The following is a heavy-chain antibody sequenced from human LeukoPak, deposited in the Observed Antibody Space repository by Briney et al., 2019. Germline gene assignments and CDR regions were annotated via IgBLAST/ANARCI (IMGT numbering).Heavy chain of an antibody. CDR1: GNYW. D-gene: IGHD6-13*01. Sequence: PGGSLRLSCAASGNYWMHWVRQAPGKGLVWVLHINSDGSWTSYADSVKGRFTISRDNSKNTLYLQMNSLRAEDTAVYYCARTLAAAGLDYWGQGTLVTVSS. CDR3: ARTLAAAGLDY. V-gene: IGHV3-74*01. J-gene: IGHJ4*02. CDR2: INSDGSWT.